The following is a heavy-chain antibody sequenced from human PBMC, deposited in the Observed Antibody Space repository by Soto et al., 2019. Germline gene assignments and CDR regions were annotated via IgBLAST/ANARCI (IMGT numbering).Heavy chain of an antibody. CDR1: GFTFSSYA. V-gene: IGHV3-30-3*01. D-gene: IGHD1-1*01. J-gene: IGHJ6*02. CDR2: ISYDGSNK. CDR3: AREGNPDYYYGMDV. Sequence: QVQLVESGGGVVQPGRSLRLSCAASGFTFSSYAMHWVRQAPGKGLEWVAVISYDGSNKYYADSVKGRFTISRDNSKNTLYLQMNSLRAEDTAVYYCAREGNPDYYYGMDVWGQGTTVTVSS.